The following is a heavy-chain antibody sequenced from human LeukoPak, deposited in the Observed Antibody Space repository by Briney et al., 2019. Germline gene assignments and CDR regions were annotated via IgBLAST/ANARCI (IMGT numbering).Heavy chain of an antibody. V-gene: IGHV3-64D*06. CDR2: ISDNGGTT. CDR1: GFTFNDYP. D-gene: IGHD6-13*01. J-gene: IGHJ4*02. Sequence: PGGSLRLSCSASGFTFNDYPMHWVRQAPGKGLEYVSSISDNGGTTYYADSVKGRFTISRDNSKNTLYLQMNSLRADDTAVFYCVKTAGYSSYWPFDYWGQGSLVTVSS. CDR3: VKTAGYSSYWPFDY.